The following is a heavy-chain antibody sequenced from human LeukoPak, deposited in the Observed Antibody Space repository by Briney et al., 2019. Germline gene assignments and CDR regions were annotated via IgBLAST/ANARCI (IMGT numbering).Heavy chain of an antibody. Sequence: KSSETLSLTCTVSGGSISSYYWSWIRQPAGKGLEWIGRIYTSGSTNYNPSLKSRVTMSVDTSKNQFSLKLSSVTAADTAVYYCARDEYSSSWDYYYYYMDVWGKGTTVTVSS. J-gene: IGHJ6*03. V-gene: IGHV4-4*07. D-gene: IGHD6-13*01. CDR2: IYTSGST. CDR3: ARDEYSSSWDYYYYYMDV. CDR1: GGSISSYY.